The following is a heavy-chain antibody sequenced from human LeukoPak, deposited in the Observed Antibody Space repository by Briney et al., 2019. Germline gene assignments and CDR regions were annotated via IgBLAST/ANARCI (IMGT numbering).Heavy chain of an antibody. J-gene: IGHJ5*01. D-gene: IGHD3-3*01. V-gene: IGHV3-23*01. CDR3: ATTYDFWSGYFAS. CDR2: ITFSGGTT. Sequence: GGSLRLSCVASGLTFSTFAMGWVRQAPGKGLAWVSSITFSGGTTYYADSAKGRFTISRDNSKNTLYLQLNSLRAEDTAVYFCATTYDFWSGYFASWGQGTLVTVSS. CDR1: GLTFSTFA.